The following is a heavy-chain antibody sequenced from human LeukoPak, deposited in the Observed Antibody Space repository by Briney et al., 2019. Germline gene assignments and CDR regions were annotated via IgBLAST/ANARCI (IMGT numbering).Heavy chain of an antibody. CDR3: ARAKLYMDFWSNAFDI. J-gene: IGHJ3*02. D-gene: IGHD3-3*01. Sequence: SETLSLTCAAYGGSFSGYYWSWIRQPPGKGLEWIGEINHSGSTNYNPSLKSRVTISVDTSKNQFSLKLSSVTAADTAVYYCARAKLYMDFWSNAFDIWGQGTMVTVSS. V-gene: IGHV4-34*01. CDR2: INHSGST. CDR1: GGSFSGYY.